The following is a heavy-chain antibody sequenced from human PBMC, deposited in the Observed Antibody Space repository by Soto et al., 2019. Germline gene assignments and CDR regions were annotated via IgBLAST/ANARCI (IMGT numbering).Heavy chain of an antibody. CDR2: IYSGTST. Sequence: EVQLVESGGGLVHPGGSLRLSCAASGFTVSSNYMTWVRQAPGKGLEWVSVIYSGTSTYYADSVKGRLTVSRDNSKNTLYLQMNSLRVEDTAVYYCARDSYYLDVWGKGTTVTVSS. CDR3: ARDSYYLDV. V-gene: IGHV3-66*01. CDR1: GFTVSSNY. J-gene: IGHJ6*03.